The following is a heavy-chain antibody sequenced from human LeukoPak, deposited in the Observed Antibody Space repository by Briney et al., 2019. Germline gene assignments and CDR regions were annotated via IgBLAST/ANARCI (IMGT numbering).Heavy chain of an antibody. Sequence: PSETLSLTCTVSGGSISSYYWSWIRQPPGKGLEWIGYIYYSGSTNYNPSLKSRVTISVDTSKNQFSLKLSSVTAADTAVYYCARHCAARYFDWFPTRDYYCYGMDVWGQGTTVTVSS. V-gene: IGHV4-59*08. CDR1: GGSISSYY. J-gene: IGHJ6*02. CDR3: ARHCAARYFDWFPTRDYYCYGMDV. CDR2: IYYSGST. D-gene: IGHD3-9*01.